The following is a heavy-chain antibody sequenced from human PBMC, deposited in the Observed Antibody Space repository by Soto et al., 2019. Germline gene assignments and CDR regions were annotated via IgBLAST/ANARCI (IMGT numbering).Heavy chain of an antibody. J-gene: IGHJ3*02. Sequence: QLQLQESGPGLVKPSETLSLTCTVSGGSISSSSYYWGWIRQPPGKGLEWIGSIYYSGSTYYNPSLKSRVTISVDTSKNQFSLKLSSVTAADTAVYYCARQGYYYDSSGYYGDAFDIWGQGTMVTVSS. D-gene: IGHD3-22*01. CDR2: IYYSGST. CDR1: GGSISSSSYY. V-gene: IGHV4-39*01. CDR3: ARQGYYYDSSGYYGDAFDI.